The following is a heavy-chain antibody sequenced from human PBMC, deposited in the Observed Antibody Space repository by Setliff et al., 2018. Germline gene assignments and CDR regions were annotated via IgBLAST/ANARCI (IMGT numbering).Heavy chain of an antibody. D-gene: IGHD5-18*01. CDR1: GYTFTNYA. Sequence: ASVKVSCKASGYTFTNYAIHWVRQAPGQRPEWMGGFDPEDGETIYAQKFQGRVTMTEDTSTDTAYMELSSLRSEDTAVYYCATSVSWIQLVLYPQGHPEPFDYWGQGTLVTVSS. CDR3: ATSVSWIQLVLYPQGHPEPFDY. V-gene: IGHV1-24*01. J-gene: IGHJ4*02. CDR2: FDPEDGET.